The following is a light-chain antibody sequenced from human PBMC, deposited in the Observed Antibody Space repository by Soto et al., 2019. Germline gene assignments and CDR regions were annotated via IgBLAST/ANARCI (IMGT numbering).Light chain of an antibody. CDR1: SGDVGGYDY. CDR2: EVT. Sequence: QSALAQPPSASGSPGQSVTISCTGTSGDVGGYDYVSWYQQHPGKAPKLMIYEVTKRPLGVPDRFSGSKSGNTASLTVSGLQAEDEAHYYCSSYAGSDNPYVFGTGTKVTVL. CDR3: SSYAGSDNPYV. V-gene: IGLV2-8*01. J-gene: IGLJ1*01.